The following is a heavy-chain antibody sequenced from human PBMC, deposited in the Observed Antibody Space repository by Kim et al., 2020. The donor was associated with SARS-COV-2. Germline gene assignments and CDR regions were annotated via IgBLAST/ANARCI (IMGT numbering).Heavy chain of an antibody. J-gene: IGHJ3*02. CDR1: GYSFTSYW. CDR2: IYPGDSDT. D-gene: IGHD3-22*01. CDR3: ARTITDYYDSSGPGAFDI. Sequence: GESLKISCKGSGYSFTSYWIGWVRQMPGKGLEWMGIIYPGDSDTRYSPSFQGQVTISADKSISTAYLQWSSLKASDTAMYYCARTITDYYDSSGPGAFDIWGKGTMVTVSS. V-gene: IGHV5-51*01.